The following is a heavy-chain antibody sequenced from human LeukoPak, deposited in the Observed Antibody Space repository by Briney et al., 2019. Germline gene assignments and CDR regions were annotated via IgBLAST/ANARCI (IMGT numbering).Heavy chain of an antibody. CDR2: IYYSGST. CDR1: GGSISSYY. CDR3: ARGRRIAAAYWYFDL. V-gene: IGHV4-59*01. J-gene: IGHJ2*01. D-gene: IGHD6-13*01. Sequence: ETLSLTCTVSGGSISSYYWSWIRQPPGKGLEWIGYIYYSGSTNYNPSLKSRVTISVDTSKNQFSLKLSSVTAADTAVYYCARGRRIAAAYWYFDLWGRGTLVTVSS.